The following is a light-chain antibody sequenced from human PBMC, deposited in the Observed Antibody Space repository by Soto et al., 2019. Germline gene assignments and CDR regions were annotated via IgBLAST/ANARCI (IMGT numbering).Light chain of an antibody. Sequence: DIQMTQSPSTLSASIGDRITITCRASQSINTWLAWYQQKPGKAPKLLIYKASSLESGVPSRFSGSASGTEFTLTISSLRPEDSATYYCQQYNSYSSSTFGQGTKLEIK. CDR3: QQYNSYSSST. CDR2: KAS. V-gene: IGKV1-5*03. J-gene: IGKJ2*01. CDR1: QSINTW.